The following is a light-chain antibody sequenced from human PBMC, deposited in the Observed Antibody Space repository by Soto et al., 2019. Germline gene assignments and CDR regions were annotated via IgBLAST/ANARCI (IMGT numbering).Light chain of an antibody. CDR2: AAS. CDR1: QSISSY. V-gene: IGKV1-39*01. J-gene: IGKJ2*01. Sequence: DIQMTQSPSSLSASVGDRVTITCRARQSISSYLNWYQQKPGKAPKLLIYAASSLHSGVPSRFSGSGSGTDFTLTISSLQPEDFATYYCQQSDSTLYTFGQGTKLEIK. CDR3: QQSDSTLYT.